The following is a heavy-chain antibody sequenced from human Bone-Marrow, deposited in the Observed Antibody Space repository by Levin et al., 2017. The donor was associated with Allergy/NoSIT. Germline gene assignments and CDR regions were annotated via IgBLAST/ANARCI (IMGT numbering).Heavy chain of an antibody. J-gene: IGHJ3*02. CDR2: ISGSGGST. D-gene: IGHD3-16*02. CDR1: GFTFSSYA. CDR3: AKDMITFGGVFETDAFDI. V-gene: IGHV3-23*01. Sequence: GGSLRLSCAASGFTFSSYAMSWVRQAPGKGLEWVSAISGSGGSTYYADSVKGRFTISRDNSKNTLYLQMNSLRAEDTAVYYCAKDMITFGGVFETDAFDIWGQGTMVTVSS.